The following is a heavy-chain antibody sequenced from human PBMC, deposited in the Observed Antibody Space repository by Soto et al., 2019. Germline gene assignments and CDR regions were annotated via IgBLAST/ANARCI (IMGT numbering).Heavy chain of an antibody. J-gene: IGHJ1*01. CDR2: IYYSGST. V-gene: IGHV4-59*01. Sequence: SETLSLTCTVSGGSISSYYWSWIRQPPGKGLEWIGYIYYSGSTNYNPSLKSRVTISLDTSKNQFSLKLNSVTAADTAVYYCARVMTNYGDSEYFQPWGQGTLVTVSS. CDR3: ARVMTNYGDSEYFQP. D-gene: IGHD1-7*01. CDR1: GGSISSYY.